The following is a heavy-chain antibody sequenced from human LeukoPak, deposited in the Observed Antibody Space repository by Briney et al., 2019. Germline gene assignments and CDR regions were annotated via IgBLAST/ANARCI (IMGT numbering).Heavy chain of an antibody. CDR1: GFALSSHW. CDR2: VNRDGSET. V-gene: IGHV3-7*03. J-gene: IGHJ6*02. Sequence: GGSLRLSCAASGFALSSHWMTWVCQVPGRGPEWVANVNRDGSETYYLDSVKGRFTISKDNVKNSLYLQMNSLRAEDTALYHCARNNGMDVWGQGTTVIVSS. CDR3: ARNNGMDV.